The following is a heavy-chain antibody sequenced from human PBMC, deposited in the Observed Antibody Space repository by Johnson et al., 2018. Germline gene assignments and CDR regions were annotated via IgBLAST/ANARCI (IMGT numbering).Heavy chain of an antibody. CDR1: GFPFSNYA. D-gene: IGHD3-10*01. Sequence: VQLVESGGGLVQPGGSLRLSCAASGFPFSNYAMHWVRQAPGKGLEYVSAISSNGGSTYCANSVKGRFTISRDNSKNTLYLQMGSLRAEDMAVYYCARVGGTYYFYYMDVWGKGSTVTVSS. CDR2: ISSNGGST. CDR3: ARVGGTYYFYYMDV. V-gene: IGHV3-64*01. J-gene: IGHJ6*03.